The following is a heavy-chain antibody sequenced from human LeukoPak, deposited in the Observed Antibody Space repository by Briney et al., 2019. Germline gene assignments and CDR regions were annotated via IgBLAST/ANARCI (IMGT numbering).Heavy chain of an antibody. CDR3: ARGTGTRKRNLNYYYYYMDV. CDR2: INPSGGST. D-gene: IGHD1-14*01. Sequence: GASVKVSCKASGYTFTSYYMHWVRQAPGQGLEWMGIINPSGGSTSYAQKFQGRVTMTRDTSTSTVYMELSSLRSEDTAVYYCARGTGTRKRNLNYYYYYMDVWGKGTTVTVSS. CDR1: GYTFTSYY. J-gene: IGHJ6*03. V-gene: IGHV1-46*01.